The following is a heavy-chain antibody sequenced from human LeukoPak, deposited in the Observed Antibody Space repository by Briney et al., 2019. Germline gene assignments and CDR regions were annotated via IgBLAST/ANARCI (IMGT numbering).Heavy chain of an antibody. J-gene: IGHJ3*02. CDR1: GGTFSSYA. Sequence: ASVKVSCKASGGTFSSYAISWVRQAPGQGLEWMGRIIPIFGTANYAQKFQGRVTITTDESTSTAYKELSSLRSEDTAVYYCATRGFGGYLQDAFDIWAKGQWSPSLQ. CDR3: ATRGFGGYLQDAFDI. CDR2: IIPIFGTA. V-gene: IGHV1-69*05. D-gene: IGHD3-22*01.